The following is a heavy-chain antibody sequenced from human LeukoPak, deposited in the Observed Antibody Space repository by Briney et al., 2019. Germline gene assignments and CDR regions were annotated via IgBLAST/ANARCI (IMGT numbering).Heavy chain of an antibody. Sequence: PGGSLRLSCAASGFTFDDYAMHWVRQAPGKGLEWVSGISWNSGSIGYADSVKGRFTISRDNSKKTVYLQVNSLRAEDTAVYYCAKYASSTNYYFGLDVWGQGTTVTVSS. D-gene: IGHD2-2*01. CDR3: AKYASSTNYYFGLDV. CDR1: GFTFDDYA. V-gene: IGHV3-9*01. J-gene: IGHJ6*02. CDR2: ISWNSGSI.